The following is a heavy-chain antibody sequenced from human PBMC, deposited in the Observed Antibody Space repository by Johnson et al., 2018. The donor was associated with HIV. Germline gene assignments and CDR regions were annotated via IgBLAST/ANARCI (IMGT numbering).Heavy chain of an antibody. CDR1: GFTFSSYD. D-gene: IGHD2-15*01. Sequence: VQLVESGGGLVQPGGSLRLSCAASGFTFSSYDMHWVRQATGKGLEWVSAIGTAGDTYYPGSVKGRFTISRENAKNSLYLQMNSLRAEDTAVYYCAREAYCSGGSCYDAFDVWGQGTMATVSS. V-gene: IGHV3-13*01. CDR3: AREAYCSGGSCYDAFDV. J-gene: IGHJ3*01. CDR2: IGTAGDT.